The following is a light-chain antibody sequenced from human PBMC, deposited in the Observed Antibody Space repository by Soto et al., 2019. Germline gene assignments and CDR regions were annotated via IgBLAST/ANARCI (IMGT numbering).Light chain of an antibody. V-gene: IGLV4-69*01. CDR2: LNSDGSH. CDR3: QTWGTGIHV. CDR1: RGHSSYA. Sequence: QSVLTQSPSASASQGASVKLTCTLSRGHSSYAIAWHQQQPEKGPRYLMKLNSDGSHSKGDGIPDRFSGSSSGAERYLIISSLQSEDEADYYCQTWGTGIHVFGTGTQLTVL. J-gene: IGLJ1*01.